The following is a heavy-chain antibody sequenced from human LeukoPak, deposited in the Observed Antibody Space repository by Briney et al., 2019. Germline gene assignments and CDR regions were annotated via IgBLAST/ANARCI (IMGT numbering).Heavy chain of an antibody. CDR2: IKQDGSEK. Sequence: GGSLRLSCAASGFIFSNYWMTWVRHAPGKGLEWVANIKQDGSEKYYVDSVKGRFTISRDNAKNSLYLQMNSLRAEDTAVYYCARDTPLGELPGVSDYWGQGTLVTVSS. J-gene: IGHJ4*02. CDR1: GFIFSNYW. CDR3: ARDTPLGELPGVSDY. D-gene: IGHD1-26*01. V-gene: IGHV3-7*01.